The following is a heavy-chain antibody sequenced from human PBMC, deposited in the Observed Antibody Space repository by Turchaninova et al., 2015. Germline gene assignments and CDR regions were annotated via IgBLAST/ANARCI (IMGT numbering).Heavy chain of an antibody. CDR3: ARASGRFGELLLDY. CDR2: ISYDGSNK. J-gene: IGHJ4*02. D-gene: IGHD3-10*01. Sequence: QVPLVESGGGVVKPGRSWGPVCEASGFTFSGYALHWVRQAPGKWLECVAVISYDGSNKYYADSVKGRFTISRDNSKNTLYLQMNSLRAEDTAVYYCARASGRFGELLLDYWGQGTLVTVSS. CDR1: GFTFSGYA. V-gene: IGHV3-30*04.